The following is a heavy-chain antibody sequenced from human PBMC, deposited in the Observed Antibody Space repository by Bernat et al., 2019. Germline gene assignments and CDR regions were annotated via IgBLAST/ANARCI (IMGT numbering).Heavy chain of an antibody. CDR2: IDADAGRT. CDR1: GFTFSSYS. Sequence: EVQLLESGGGLVQPGGSLRVSCAASGFTFSSYSMTWVRQAPGKGLEWVSTIDADAGRTYYADSVKGRFTISRDNSRNTLYLQMNSLRAEDTAVYFCAKDDLIVRVATDYWGQGTQVTVSS. J-gene: IGHJ4*02. V-gene: IGHV3-23*01. D-gene: IGHD5-12*01. CDR3: AKDDLIVRVATDY.